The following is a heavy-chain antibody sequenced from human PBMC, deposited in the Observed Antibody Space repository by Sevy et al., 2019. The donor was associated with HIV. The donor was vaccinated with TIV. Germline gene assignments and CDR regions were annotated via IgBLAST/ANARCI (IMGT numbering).Heavy chain of an antibody. D-gene: IGHD3-22*01. CDR1: GFTFSSYG. CDR2: IAYDGSNK. J-gene: IGHJ4*02. V-gene: IGHV3-30*18. Sequence: GGSLRLSCVASGFTFSSYGMHWVRQAPGKGLEWVAVIAYDGSNKYYGDSVKGRFTISRDNSKRTLNLQLNSLRAEDTAVYYCAKKQGNSNLIDHWGQGTLVTVSS. CDR3: AKKQGNSNLIDH.